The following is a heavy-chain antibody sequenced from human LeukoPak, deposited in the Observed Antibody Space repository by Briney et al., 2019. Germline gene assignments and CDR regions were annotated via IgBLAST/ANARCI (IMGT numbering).Heavy chain of an antibody. CDR1: GFTFSQYS. J-gene: IGHJ4*02. V-gene: IGHV3-23*01. D-gene: IGHD3-10*01. CDR3: EVVQGVVRGPFDS. CDR2: IRGSSET. Sequence: PGGSLRLSCAASGFTFSQYSMNWVRQAPGKGLEWVSHIRGSSETFYADSVKGRFTISRDNSKNTLYLQMHSLRAEDTAVYYCEVVQGVVRGPFDSWGQGTLVTVSS.